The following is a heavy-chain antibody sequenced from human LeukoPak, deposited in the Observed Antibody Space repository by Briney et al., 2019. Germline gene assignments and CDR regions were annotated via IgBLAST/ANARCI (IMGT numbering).Heavy chain of an antibody. CDR3: ASSYGDYEGIIYY. CDR2: MNPNSGNT. D-gene: IGHD4-17*01. Sequence: ASVKVSCKASGYTFTSYDINWVRQATGQGLEWMGWMNPNSGNTGYAQKFQGRVTMTRNTSISTAYMELSSLRSEDTAVYYCASSYGDYEGIIYYWGQGTLVTVSS. J-gene: IGHJ4*02. CDR1: GYTFTSYD. V-gene: IGHV1-8*01.